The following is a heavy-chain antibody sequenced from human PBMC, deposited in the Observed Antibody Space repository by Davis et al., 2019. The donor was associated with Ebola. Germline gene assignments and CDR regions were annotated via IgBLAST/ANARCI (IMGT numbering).Heavy chain of an antibody. V-gene: IGHV3-33*01. CDR1: GFTFSSYG. Sequence: GESLKISCAASGFTFSSYGMHWVRQAPGKGLEWVAVIWYDGSNKYYADSVKGRFTIPRDNSKNTLYLQMNSLRAEDTAVYYCARESDYYGMDVWGQGTTVTVSS. J-gene: IGHJ6*02. CDR2: IWYDGSNK. CDR3: ARESDYYGMDV.